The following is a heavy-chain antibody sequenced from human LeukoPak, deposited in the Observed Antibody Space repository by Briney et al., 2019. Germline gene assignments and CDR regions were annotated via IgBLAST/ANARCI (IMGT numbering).Heavy chain of an antibody. Sequence: GRSLRLSCAASGFTFSSYGMHWVRQAPGQGLEWVAVIWYDGSNKYYADSVKGRFTISRDNSKNTLYLQMNSLRAEDTAVYYCARNYYDSSGYYYHDYWGQGTLVTVSS. D-gene: IGHD3-22*01. V-gene: IGHV3-33*08. CDR1: GFTFSSYG. CDR3: ARNYYDSSGYYYHDY. J-gene: IGHJ4*02. CDR2: IWYDGSNK.